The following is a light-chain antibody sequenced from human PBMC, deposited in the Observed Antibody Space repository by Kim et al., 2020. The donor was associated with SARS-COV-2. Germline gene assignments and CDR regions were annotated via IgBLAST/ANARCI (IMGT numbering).Light chain of an antibody. J-gene: IGLJ3*02. V-gene: IGLV1-47*01. CDR1: SSNIGSNY. CDR2: RNN. CDR3: AAWDDSLSGPV. Sequence: GERVTISCSGSSSNIGSNYVYWYQQLPGTTPKLLIYRNNQRPSGVPDRFSGSKSGTSASLAISGLRSEDEADYYCAAWDDSLSGPVFGGGTKLTVL.